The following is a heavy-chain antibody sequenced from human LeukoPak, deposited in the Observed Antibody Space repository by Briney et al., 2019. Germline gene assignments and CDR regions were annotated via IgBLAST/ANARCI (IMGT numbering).Heavy chain of an antibody. CDR3: ARTAYTTSSLGF. CDR2: ISSDGSVT. J-gene: IGHJ4*02. CDR1: GFTFSYAW. D-gene: IGHD6-6*01. Sequence: PGGSLRLSCAASGFTFSYAWMSWVRQTPGKGLVWVSRISSDGSVTTYADSVRGRFTISRDNAKNTLYLQMNSLRAEDTAVYHCARTAYTTSSLGFWGQGTLVTVSS. V-gene: IGHV3-74*01.